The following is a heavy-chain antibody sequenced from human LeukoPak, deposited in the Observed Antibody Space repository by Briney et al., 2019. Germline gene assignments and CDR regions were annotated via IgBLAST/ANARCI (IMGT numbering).Heavy chain of an antibody. CDR1: GYTFTSYY. CDR3: AREYSGSYEPFDY. V-gene: IGHV1-46*01. Sequence: DSVKLSCKASGYTFTSYYMHWVRHRPGQGLEWKGIINPGVGGTSYAQKFQGRGTMTRDTSTSTVYMELSSVTSEDTAVYYCAREYSGSYEPFDYWGQGTLVTVSS. J-gene: IGHJ4*02. CDR2: INPGVGGT. D-gene: IGHD1-26*01.